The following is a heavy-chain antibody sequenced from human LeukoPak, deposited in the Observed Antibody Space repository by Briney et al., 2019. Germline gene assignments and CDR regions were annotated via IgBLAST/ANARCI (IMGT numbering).Heavy chain of an antibody. J-gene: IGHJ3*02. V-gene: IGHV3-30*18. CDR3: AKGVYAGNPGDALDI. D-gene: IGHD4-23*01. CDR1: GYIFSNND. CDR2: MSYDGTNK. Sequence: GGSLRLSCAASGYIFSNNDMHWVRQAPGKGLEWVAVMSYDGTNKYYADSVKGRFTVSRDNSKNTLYLQMNSLRTEDTAVYYGAKGVYAGNPGDALDIWGQGTMVTVSS.